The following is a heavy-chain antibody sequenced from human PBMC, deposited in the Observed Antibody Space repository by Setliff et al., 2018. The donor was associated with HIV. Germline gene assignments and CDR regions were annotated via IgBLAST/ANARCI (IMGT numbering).Heavy chain of an antibody. D-gene: IGHD3-10*01. CDR1: GFTFSNYN. CDR3: ARKSAPRGVLQIRVAFDI. Sequence: GGSLRLSCAASGFTFSNYNMNWVRQAPGKGLEWVSSISSSSSYIYYADSVKGRFTISRVNTKNSLYLQMNSLRAEDTAVYFCARKSAPRGVLQIRVAFDIWGQGTMVTVSS. J-gene: IGHJ3*02. CDR2: ISSSSSYI. V-gene: IGHV3-21*01.